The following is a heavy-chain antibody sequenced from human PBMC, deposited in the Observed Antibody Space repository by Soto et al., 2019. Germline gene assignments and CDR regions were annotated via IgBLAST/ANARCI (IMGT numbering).Heavy chain of an antibody. CDR3: ARSGGPLYYYDSSGSFDY. J-gene: IGHJ4*02. Sequence: QVQLVQSGAEVKKPGSSVKVSCKASGGTFSSYAISWVRQAPGQGLEWMGGIIPIFGTANYAQKFQGRVTITADESTSTAYMELRSLRSEDTAVYYCARSGGPLYYYDSSGSFDYWGQGTLVTVSS. D-gene: IGHD3-22*01. CDR2: IIPIFGTA. V-gene: IGHV1-69*01. CDR1: GGTFSSYA.